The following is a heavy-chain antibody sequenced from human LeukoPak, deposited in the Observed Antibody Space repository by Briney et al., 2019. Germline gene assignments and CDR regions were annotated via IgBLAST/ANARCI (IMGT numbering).Heavy chain of an antibody. D-gene: IGHD4-23*01. CDR1: GHTFSSYW. CDR2: TNEDGSEK. CDR3: ARDYGGNSIDY. J-gene: IGHJ4*02. V-gene: IGHV3-7*05. Sequence: GGPLRLSCAASGHTFSSYWMSWVRQAPRKGLDWVANTNEDGSEKYYVDSVKGRFTISRDNDKNSLYLQMDSLRAEDTAVYYCARDYGGNSIDYWGQGTLVTVSS.